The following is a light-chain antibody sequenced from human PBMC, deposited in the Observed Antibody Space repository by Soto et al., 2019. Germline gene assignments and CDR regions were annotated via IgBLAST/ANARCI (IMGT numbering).Light chain of an antibody. CDR3: GSWDSSLSAYV. CDR1: SSNIGGNS. Sequence: QSVLTQPPSVSAAPGQKVTISCSGSSSNIGGNSVSWYQQLPGTAPKLPIYDDNKRPSGIPDRFSGSKSGTSATLGITGFQTGDEADPYCGSWDSSLSAYVFGTGTKVT. CDR2: DDN. V-gene: IGLV1-51*01. J-gene: IGLJ1*01.